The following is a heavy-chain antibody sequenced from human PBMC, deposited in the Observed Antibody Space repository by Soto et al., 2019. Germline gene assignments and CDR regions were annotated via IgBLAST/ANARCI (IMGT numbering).Heavy chain of an antibody. J-gene: IGHJ4*02. CDR3: ASRIAAAGLFFDY. CDR1: GGSISSGGYS. CDR2: IYHSGST. Sequence: SEPLSLTCAVSGGSISSGGYSWSWIRQPPGKGLEWIGYIYHSGSTYYNPSLKSRVTISVDRSKNQFSLKLSSVTAADTAVYYCASRIAAAGLFFDYCGQGTLVTLSS. V-gene: IGHV4-30-2*01. D-gene: IGHD6-13*01.